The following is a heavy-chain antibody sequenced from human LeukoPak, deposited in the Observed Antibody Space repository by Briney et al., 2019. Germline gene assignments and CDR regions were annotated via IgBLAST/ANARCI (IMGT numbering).Heavy chain of an antibody. CDR2: IYYSGST. V-gene: IGHV4-39*07. Sequence: TSETLSLTCTVSGGSISSSSYYWGWIRQPPGKGLEWIGSIYYSGSTYYNPSLKSRVTISVVTSKNQFSLKLSSVTAADTAVYYCARVTNYYDSSGYFYWGQGTLVTVSS. D-gene: IGHD3-22*01. CDR3: ARVTNYYDSSGYFY. CDR1: GGSISSSSYY. J-gene: IGHJ4*02.